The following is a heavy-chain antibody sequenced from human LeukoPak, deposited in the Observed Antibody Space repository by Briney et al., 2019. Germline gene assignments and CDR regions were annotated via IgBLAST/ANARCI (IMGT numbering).Heavy chain of an antibody. Sequence: GGSLRLSCAASGFTFSSYSMNWVRQAPGKGLEWVSSISSSSSYIYYADSVKCRFTISRDNAKNSLYLQMNSLRAEDTAVYYCARGGIAVAGTPFDYWGQGTLVTVSS. J-gene: IGHJ4*02. V-gene: IGHV3-21*01. CDR3: ARGGIAVAGTPFDY. CDR1: GFTFSSYS. CDR2: ISSSSSYI. D-gene: IGHD6-19*01.